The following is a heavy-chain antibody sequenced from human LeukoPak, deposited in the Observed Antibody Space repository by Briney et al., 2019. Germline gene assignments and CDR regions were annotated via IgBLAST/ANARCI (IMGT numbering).Heavy chain of an antibody. J-gene: IGHJ3*02. CDR3: ARGTTVIRNALDI. Sequence: GASVKVSCKASGYTFTGYYMHWVRQAPGQGLEWRGWINPNSGGTNYAQKFQGRVTMTRDTSISTAYMELSRLRSDDTAVYYCARGTTVIRNALDIWGQGTMVTVSS. CDR2: INPNSGGT. CDR1: GYTFTGYY. D-gene: IGHD4-17*01. V-gene: IGHV1-2*02.